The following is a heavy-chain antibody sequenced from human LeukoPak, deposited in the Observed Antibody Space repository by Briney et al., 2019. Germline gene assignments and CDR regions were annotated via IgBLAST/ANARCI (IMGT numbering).Heavy chain of an antibody. J-gene: IGHJ6*03. CDR1: GYTCTIYY. CDR3: AREGHGPQNYYYYYYMDV. Sequence: ASVTLSFTSSGYTCTIYYMHWVRQAPGQGLEWMGIINPSGGSTSNAQKFQRRVTMTSDTPTSTIYMKLSSLRSEDTAVYYCAREGHGPQNYYYYYYMDVWGKGTTVTVSS. D-gene: IGHD2-8*01. V-gene: IGHV1-46*03. CDR2: INPSGGST.